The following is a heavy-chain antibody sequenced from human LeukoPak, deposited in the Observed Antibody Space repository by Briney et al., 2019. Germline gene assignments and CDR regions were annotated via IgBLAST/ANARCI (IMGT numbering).Heavy chain of an antibody. D-gene: IGHD6-13*01. V-gene: IGHV3-30*18. CDR3: AKYSSSWYNGYNWFDP. Sequence: GGSLRLSCAASGFTFSYGMHWVRQAPGKGLEWVAVISYDGSNKYYADSVKGRFTISRDNSKNTLYLQMNSLRAEDTAVYYCAKYSSSWYNGYNWFDPWGQGTLVTVSS. CDR2: ISYDGSNK. CDR1: GFTFSYG. J-gene: IGHJ5*02.